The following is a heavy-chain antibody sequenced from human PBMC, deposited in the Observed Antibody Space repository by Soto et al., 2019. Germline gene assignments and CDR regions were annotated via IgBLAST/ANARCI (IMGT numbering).Heavy chain of an antibody. Sequence: GGSLRLSCAASGFTFSSYAMSWVRQAPGKGLEWVSAISGSGGSTYYADSVKGRFTISSDNSKNTLFLQMNSLTAEDTAVYYCAEDPNSSSWYDWDPAPGYWGKEPLVTFP. D-gene: IGHD6-13*01. J-gene: IGHJ4*02. CDR2: ISGSGGST. CDR1: GFTFSSYA. V-gene: IGHV3-23*01. CDR3: AEDPNSSSWYDWDPAPGY.